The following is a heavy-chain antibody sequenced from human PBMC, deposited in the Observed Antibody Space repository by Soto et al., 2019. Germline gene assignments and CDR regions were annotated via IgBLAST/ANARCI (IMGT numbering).Heavy chain of an antibody. V-gene: IGHV1-69*01. D-gene: IGHD6-6*01. J-gene: IGHJ6*02. CDR3: AKTYSSSSWGRYYYYYYGMEV. CDR2: IIPIFGTA. CDR1: GGTFSSYA. Sequence: QVQLVQSGAEVKKPGSSVKVSCKASGGTFSSYAISWVRQAPGQGLEWMGGIIPIFGTANYAQRFQGRVTITADESASTAYLELSSLRSEDTAVYYCAKTYSSSSWGRYYYYYYGMEVWGQGTTVTVSS.